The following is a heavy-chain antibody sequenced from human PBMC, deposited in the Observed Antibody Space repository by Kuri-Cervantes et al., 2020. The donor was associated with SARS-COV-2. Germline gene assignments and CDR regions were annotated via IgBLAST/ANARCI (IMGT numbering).Heavy chain of an antibody. V-gene: IGHV1-8*03. D-gene: IGHD1-26*01. CDR1: GGTFSSYA. J-gene: IGHJ5*02. CDR2: MNPNSGNT. CDR3: ARGGVGATT. Sequence: ASVKVSCKASGGTFSSYAISWVRQATGQGLEWMGWMNPNSGNTGYAQKFQGRVTITRNTSISTAYMELSSLRSEDTAVYYCARGGVGATTWGQGTLVTVSS.